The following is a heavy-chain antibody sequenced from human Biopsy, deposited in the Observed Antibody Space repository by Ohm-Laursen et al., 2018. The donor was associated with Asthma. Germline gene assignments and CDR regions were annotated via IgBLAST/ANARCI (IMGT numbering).Heavy chain of an antibody. V-gene: IGHV3-30*01. D-gene: IGHD6-19*01. CDR2: ISYDGSNK. CDR3: ARGDSSGWSHYYFDY. J-gene: IGHJ4*02. Sequence: RSLRLSCSASGFSFSNFAIHWVRQAPGKGLEWVACISYDGSNKYYADSVKGRSTISRDNSKNTLYLQMNSLRAEDTAVYYWARGDSSGWSHYYFDYWGQGTLVTVSS. CDR1: GFSFSNFA.